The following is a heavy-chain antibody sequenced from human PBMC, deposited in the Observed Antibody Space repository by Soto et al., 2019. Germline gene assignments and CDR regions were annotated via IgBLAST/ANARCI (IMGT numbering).Heavy chain of an antibody. J-gene: IGHJ4*02. CDR2: IDPSDSQT. CDR3: ARQIYDSDTGPNFQYYFDS. Sequence: PGKSLKISCKGSGYSFAGYWITWVRQKPGKGLEWMGRIDPSDSQTYYSPSFRGHVTISVTKSITTVFLQWSSLRASDTAMYYCARQIYDSDTGPNFQYYFDSWGQGXPVTVYS. V-gene: IGHV5-10-1*01. CDR1: GYSFAGYW. D-gene: IGHD3-22*01.